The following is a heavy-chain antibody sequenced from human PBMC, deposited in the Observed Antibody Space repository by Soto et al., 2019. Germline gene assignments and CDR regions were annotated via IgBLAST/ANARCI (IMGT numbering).Heavy chain of an antibody. CDR3: ARDQTGITTTGGGRIDH. Sequence: ESGGGVVQPGRSLRLSCAASGFTFSTHAMHWVRQAPGKGLECVAIVSFDGSNKYYADSVKGRFTISRDNSKNMLYQQMSGLTPEDTSVYYCARDQTGITTTGGGRIDHWGQGTLVTVSS. CDR2: VSFDGSNK. CDR1: GFTFSTHA. D-gene: IGHD1-20*01. J-gene: IGHJ4*02. V-gene: IGHV3-30-3*01.